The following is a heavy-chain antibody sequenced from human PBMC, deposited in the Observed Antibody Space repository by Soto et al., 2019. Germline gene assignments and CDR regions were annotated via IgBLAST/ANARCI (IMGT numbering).Heavy chain of an antibody. V-gene: IGHV3-23*01. CDR3: AKDRRAGGNSAFYFDF. CDR2: ISATGGGT. D-gene: IGHD3-16*01. J-gene: IGHJ4*02. CDR1: VFKFSNYA. Sequence: GGALRVSCAASVFKFSNYAMSWVRQAPGKGLEWVSLISATGGGTYYADSVKGRFTISRDNSHNTLYLQVHSLTAEDTAVYYCAKDRRAGGNSAFYFDFWGQGAQVTVSS.